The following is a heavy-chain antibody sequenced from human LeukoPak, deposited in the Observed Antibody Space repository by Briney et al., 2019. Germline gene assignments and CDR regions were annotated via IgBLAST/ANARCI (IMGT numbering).Heavy chain of an antibody. V-gene: IGHV3-30*03. J-gene: IGHJ4*02. D-gene: IGHD6-19*01. CDR3: ARSSSGWYPDY. CDR1: GFTFNNYG. Sequence: GRSLRLSCAASGFTFNNYGMHWVRQAPGKGLEWVAVISYDGVNKYYVDSVKGRFTISRDNSKNTLYLQMNGLRAEDTAVYYCARSSSGWYPDYWGQGTLVTVSS. CDR2: ISYDGVNK.